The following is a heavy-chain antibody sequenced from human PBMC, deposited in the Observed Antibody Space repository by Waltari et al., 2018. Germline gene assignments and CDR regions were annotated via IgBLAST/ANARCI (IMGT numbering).Heavy chain of an antibody. Sequence: EVQLVQSGAEVRKPGESLTISCMGSGYRFASYWLGWLRQMPGKGLEWMGIIFPGDSDTRYSPSFQGHVTISADTSNSTAYLQLTNLKASDTAMYYCARHPLVWVASTQNAFDVWGQGTMVTVSS. J-gene: IGHJ3*01. CDR1: GYRFASYW. CDR3: ARHPLVWVASTQNAFDV. D-gene: IGHD3-16*01. CDR2: IFPGDSDT. V-gene: IGHV5-51*01.